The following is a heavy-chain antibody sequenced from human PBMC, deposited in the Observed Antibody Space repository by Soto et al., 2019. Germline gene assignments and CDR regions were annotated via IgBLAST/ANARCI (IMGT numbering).Heavy chain of an antibody. V-gene: IGHV1-18*04. D-gene: IGHD6-13*01. CDR1: GYTFTNYG. J-gene: IGHJ4*02. CDR3: ARDRIAGYSSSWRYFDS. Sequence: QVQLVQSGAEVEKPGASVKVSCKASGYTFTNYGISWVRQAPGHGLEWMGWISAWNGKTNYAQKLQGRVTMTTDTSTSTAYMELRSLRSDDTAVYYSARDRIAGYSSSWRYFDSWGQGTLVTVSS. CDR2: ISAWNGKT.